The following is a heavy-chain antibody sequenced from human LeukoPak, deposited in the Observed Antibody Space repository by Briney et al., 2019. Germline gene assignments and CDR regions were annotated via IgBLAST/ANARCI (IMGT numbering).Heavy chain of an antibody. V-gene: IGHV4-59*04. D-gene: IGHD2/OR15-2a*01. CDR2: VYHSGST. J-gene: IGHJ3*02. Sequence: SETLSLTCTVSGGSISSYYWSWIRQPPGKDLEWIGSVYHSGSTYYNPSLKSRVNILVDTSKNQFSLSLTSVTAADTAVYYCARSYFSVGAFDIWGQGTMVTVSS. CDR3: ARSYFSVGAFDI. CDR1: GGSISSYY.